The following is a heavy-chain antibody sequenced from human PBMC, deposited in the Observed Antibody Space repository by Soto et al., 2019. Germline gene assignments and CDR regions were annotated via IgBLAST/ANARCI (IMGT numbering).Heavy chain of an antibody. CDR2: ITRSSGTI. V-gene: IGHV3-48*02. Sequence: EVQLVESGGGLVQPGGSLRLSCAASGFTFSSYNMNWVRQAPGKGLEWVSSITRSSGTIYYADSVKGRFTVSRDNAKNLLYLQMNSLRDDDTAIYYCARGGYDGWYLDLWGRGTLVTVSS. CDR1: GFTFSSYN. CDR3: ARGGYDGWYLDL. D-gene: IGHD2-15*01. J-gene: IGHJ2*01.